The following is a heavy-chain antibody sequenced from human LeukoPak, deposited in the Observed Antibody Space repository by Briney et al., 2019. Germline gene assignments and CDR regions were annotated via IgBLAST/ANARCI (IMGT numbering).Heavy chain of an antibody. J-gene: IGHJ4*02. V-gene: IGHV4-59*01. D-gene: IGHD6-6*01. CDR2: IYYSGST. CDR1: GGSISSYY. CDR3: ARASRPFDY. Sequence: PSETLSLTCTVSGGSISSYYWSWIRQPPGKGLEWIGYIYYSGSTNYNPSLKSRVTISVDTSKNQFSLKLSSVTAADTAVYYCARASRPFDYWGQGTLVTVSS.